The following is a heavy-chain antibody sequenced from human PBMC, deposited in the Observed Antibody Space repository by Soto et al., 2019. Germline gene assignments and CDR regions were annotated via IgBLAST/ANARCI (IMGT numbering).Heavy chain of an antibody. D-gene: IGHD3-22*01. CDR1: GFTFSSYS. V-gene: IGHV3-48*01. Sequence: EVQLVESGGGLVQPGGSLRLSCAASGFTFSSYSMNWVRQAPGKGLEWVSYISSSSSTIYYADSVKGRFTISRDNAKNSLYLQMNSLRVEDTAVYYCARAPYYDSSGYYLVFDYWGQGTLVTVSS. CDR3: ARAPYYDSSGYYLVFDY. CDR2: ISSSSSTI. J-gene: IGHJ4*02.